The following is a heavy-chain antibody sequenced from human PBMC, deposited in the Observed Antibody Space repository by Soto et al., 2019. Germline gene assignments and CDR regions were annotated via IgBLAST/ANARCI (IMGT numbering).Heavy chain of an antibody. D-gene: IGHD2-2*01. CDR3: ARYSSSTSCDHYFDY. CDR1: GYSFTNYD. CDR2: ISPYNGDT. V-gene: IGHV1-18*01. J-gene: IGHJ4*02. Sequence: ASVKVSCKACGYSFTNYDISWVRQPPGQGLEWMGWISPYNGDTNYAQKLQGRVTMTTDTSTSTAYMERRSLRSDNTAVYYWARYSSSTSCDHYFDYWGQGTLVTVSS.